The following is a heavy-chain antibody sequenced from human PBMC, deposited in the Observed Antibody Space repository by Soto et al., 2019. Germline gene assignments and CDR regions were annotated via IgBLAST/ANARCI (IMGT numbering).Heavy chain of an antibody. V-gene: IGHV4-4*02. Sequence: PSETLSLTCAVSGGSISSSNWWSWVRQPPGKGLEWIGEIYHSGSTNYNPSLKSRVTISVDKSKNQFSLKLSSVTAADTAVYYCARGYSSSWWDYYYYGMDVWGQGTTVT. CDR1: GGSISSSNW. CDR2: IYHSGST. D-gene: IGHD6-13*01. CDR3: ARGYSSSWWDYYYYGMDV. J-gene: IGHJ6*02.